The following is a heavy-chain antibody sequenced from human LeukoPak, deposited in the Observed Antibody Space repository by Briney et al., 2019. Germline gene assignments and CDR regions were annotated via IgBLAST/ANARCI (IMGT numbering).Heavy chain of an antibody. CDR3: ARGDILTGTDY. Sequence: LRLSCAASGFTFSSYTMNWVRQPPGKGLEWIGYIYYSGSTYYNPSLKSRVTISVDTSKNQFSLKLSSVTAADTAVYYCARGDILTGTDYWGQGTLVTVSS. V-gene: IGHV4-30-4*08. J-gene: IGHJ4*02. D-gene: IGHD3-9*01. CDR2: IYYSGST. CDR1: GFTFSSYT.